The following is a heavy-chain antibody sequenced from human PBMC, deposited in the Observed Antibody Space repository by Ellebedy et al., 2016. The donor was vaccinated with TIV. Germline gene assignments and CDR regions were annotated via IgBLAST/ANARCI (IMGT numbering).Heavy chain of an antibody. J-gene: IGHJ4*02. CDR1: GFTFTSYS. CDR3: AKPPVGHCISTECYVFDD. V-gene: IGHV3-21*01. D-gene: IGHD2-2*01. CDR2: ISSTGYYI. Sequence: GESLKISCAASGFTFTSYSMNWVRQAPGKGLEWVSSISSTGYYIYYADSVKGRFTISRDSSKKTLYLQMNSLRADDTAVYYCAKPPVGHCISTECYVFDDWGQGTLVTVSS.